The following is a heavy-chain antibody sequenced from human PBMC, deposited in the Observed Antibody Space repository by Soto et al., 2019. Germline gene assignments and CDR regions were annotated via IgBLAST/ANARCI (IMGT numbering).Heavy chain of an antibody. CDR1: SGSIRTYY. V-gene: IGHV4-59*08. J-gene: IGHJ3*02. CDR2: IYHTGTT. D-gene: IGHD1-1*01. CDR3: ARGVEEPDALDI. Sequence: SETLSLTCTVSSGSIRTYYWTWIRQPPGKALEWIGYIYHTGTTNYNPSLTSRVTILLDTSKNQFSLNLYSVTAADTAVYYCARGVEEPDALDIWGQGTMVTVSS.